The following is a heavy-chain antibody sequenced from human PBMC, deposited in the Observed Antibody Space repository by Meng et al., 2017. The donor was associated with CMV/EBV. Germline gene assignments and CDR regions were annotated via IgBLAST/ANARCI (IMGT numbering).Heavy chain of an antibody. CDR2: INPNSGGT. D-gene: IGHD1-26*01. CDR1: GYTFTGYY. CDR3: ARTPSYSGSQRPFDY. J-gene: IGHJ4*02. V-gene: IGHV1-2*02. Sequence: QGQRVQFGAEVKKPGASVKVSCKASGYTFTGYYMHWVRQAPGQGLEWMGWINPNSGGTNYAQKFQGRVTMTRDTSISTAYMELSRLRSDDTAVYYCARTPSYSGSQRPFDYWGQGTLVTVSS.